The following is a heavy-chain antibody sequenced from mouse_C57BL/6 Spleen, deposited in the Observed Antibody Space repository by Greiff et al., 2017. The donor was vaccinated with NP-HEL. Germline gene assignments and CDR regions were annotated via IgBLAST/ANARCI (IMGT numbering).Heavy chain of an antibody. CDR3: ARGDYYGPYYAMDY. Sequence: QVQLQQPGAELVRPGSSVKLSCKASGYTFTSYWMDWVKQRPGQGLEWIGNIYPSDSETHYNQKFKDKATLTVDKSSSTAYMQLSSLTSEDSAVYYCARGDYYGPYYAMDYWGQGTSVTVSS. V-gene: IGHV1-61*01. D-gene: IGHD1-1*01. CDR1: GYTFTSYW. CDR2: IYPSDSET. J-gene: IGHJ4*01.